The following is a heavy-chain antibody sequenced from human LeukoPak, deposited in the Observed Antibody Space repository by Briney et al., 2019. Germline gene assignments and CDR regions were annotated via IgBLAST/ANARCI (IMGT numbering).Heavy chain of an antibody. CDR2: ISTNGGST. CDR3: ARVVTTLTLGAFDI. CDR1: GFTFRKNR. Sequence: GGPLRLSCAAPGFTFRKNRMHWVRQAPGKGLEYVSAISTNGGSTYYANSVKGRFTISRDDRKNTVDLQMGSLRAEATAVYYYARVVTTLTLGAFDIWGQGTMVTVSS. D-gene: IGHD4-17*01. J-gene: IGHJ3*02. V-gene: IGHV3-64*01.